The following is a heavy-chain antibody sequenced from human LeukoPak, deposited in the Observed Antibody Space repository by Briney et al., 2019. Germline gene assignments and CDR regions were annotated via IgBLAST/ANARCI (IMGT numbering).Heavy chain of an antibody. V-gene: IGHV4-4*07. D-gene: IGHD6-13*01. CDR1: GGSISSYY. J-gene: IGHJ4*02. CDR2: IYNSGST. Sequence: PSETLSLTCTVSGGSISSYYWSWIRQPAGKGLEWIGHIYNSGSTNYNPSLKGRVTMSVATSKNQFSLHLSSVTAADTAVYYCARSAFLVTAPGLYYFDYWSQGTLVAVSS. CDR3: ARSAFLVTAPGLYYFDY.